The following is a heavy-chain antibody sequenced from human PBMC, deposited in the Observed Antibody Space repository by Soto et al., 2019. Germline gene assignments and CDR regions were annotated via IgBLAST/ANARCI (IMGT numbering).Heavy chain of an antibody. CDR2: IKHSGNT. V-gene: IGHV4-34*01. J-gene: IGHJ5*02. CDR3: ARGRGEFDD. CDR1: GASLSDNY. D-gene: IGHD2-21*01. Sequence: PSETLSLTCAVYGASLSDNYCNWLRQPPGKGLEWIGEIKHSGNTNYNPSLRSRVTISIDTSKIQWSRNLSSVSAADTAGYYCARGRGEFDDWGQGTPVTVSS.